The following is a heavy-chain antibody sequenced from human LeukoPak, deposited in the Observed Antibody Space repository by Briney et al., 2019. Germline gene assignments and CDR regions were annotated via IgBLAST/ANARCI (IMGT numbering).Heavy chain of an antibody. D-gene: IGHD3-16*01. CDR1: GYTLTELY. CDR3: ATSDRPFWGFDY. Sequence: SVKVSCKVSGYTLTELYMHWVRQAPGKGREWMGGFDPEDGETIYAQKFQGRVTMTEDTSTDTTYMELSSLRSEDTAVYYCATSDRPFWGFDYWGQGTLVTVSS. J-gene: IGHJ4*02. V-gene: IGHV1-24*01. CDR2: FDPEDGET.